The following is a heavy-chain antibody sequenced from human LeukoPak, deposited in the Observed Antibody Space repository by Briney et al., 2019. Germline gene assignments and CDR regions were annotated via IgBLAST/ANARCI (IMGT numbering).Heavy chain of an antibody. CDR2: LSGYWSTT. D-gene: IGHD6-13*01. V-gene: IGHV3-74*01. CDR1: EFPFSSHC. CDR3: ARGIASSRSVAIDL. Sequence: GGSLTLSCAASEFPFSSHCEYWVRHAPGKGLVWVGRLSGYWSTTRHADSVKAGFTIPRDNAKSTLYLQMDSLRVEDTALYYCARGIASSRSVAIDLWGRGTLVVVSS. J-gene: IGHJ4*02.